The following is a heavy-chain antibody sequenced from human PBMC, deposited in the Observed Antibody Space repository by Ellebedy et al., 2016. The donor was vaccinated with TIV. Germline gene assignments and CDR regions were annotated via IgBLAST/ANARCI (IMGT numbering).Heavy chain of an antibody. CDR3: ARNSSPSYDSSIYYDAFDV. J-gene: IGHJ3*01. CDR1: GFTFSSYW. CDR2: IKRDGSVK. V-gene: IGHV3-7*01. D-gene: IGHD3-22*01. Sequence: PGGSLRLSCAASGFTFSSYWMTWVRQAPGSGPEWVANIKRDGSVKHYVDSVEGRFTISRDNARSTLYLQMDSLRAEDTALYYCARNSSPSYDSSIYYDAFDVWGQGTMVAVSS.